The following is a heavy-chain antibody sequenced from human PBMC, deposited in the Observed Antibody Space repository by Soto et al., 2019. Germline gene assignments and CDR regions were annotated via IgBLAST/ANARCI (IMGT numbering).Heavy chain of an antibody. V-gene: IGHV4-34*01. CDR2: INHSGST. D-gene: IGHD2-2*02. J-gene: IGHJ5*02. CDR1: GGSFSGYY. Sequence: SETLSLTCAVYGGSFSGYYWSWIRQPPGKGLEWIGEINHSGSTNYNPSLKSRVTISVDTSKNQFSLKLSSVTAADTAVYYCARVYPGLPPPWGQGTLVTVSS. CDR3: ARVYPGLPPP.